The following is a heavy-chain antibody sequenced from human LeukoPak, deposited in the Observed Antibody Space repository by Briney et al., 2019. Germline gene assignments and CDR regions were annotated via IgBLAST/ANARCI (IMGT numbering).Heavy chain of an antibody. Sequence: GGSLRLSCAASGFTFSSYAMSWIRQAPGKGLEWVSVISGSGGSTYYADSVKGRFTISRDNSKNTLYLQMSSLRAEDTAVYYCAKDRGLLGYCSSTSCYFDYWGQGTLVTVSS. CDR1: GFTFSSYA. V-gene: IGHV3-23*01. D-gene: IGHD2-2*01. CDR3: AKDRGLLGYCSSTSCYFDY. CDR2: ISGSGGST. J-gene: IGHJ4*02.